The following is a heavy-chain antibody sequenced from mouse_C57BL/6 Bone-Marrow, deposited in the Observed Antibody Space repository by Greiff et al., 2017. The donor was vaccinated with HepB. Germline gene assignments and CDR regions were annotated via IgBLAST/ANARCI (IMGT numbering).Heavy chain of an antibody. V-gene: IGHV8-12*01. CDR2: IYWDDDK. CDR3: ARNLYGKALYYAMDY. J-gene: IGHJ4*01. D-gene: IGHD2-1*01. Sequence: QVTLKVSGPGILQSSQPLSLTCSFSGFSLSTSGMGVSWIRQPSGKGLEWLAHIYWDDDKRYNPSLKSRLTISKDTSRNQVFLKITSVDTADTATYYCARNLYGKALYYAMDYWGQGTSVTVSS. CDR1: GFSLSTSGMG.